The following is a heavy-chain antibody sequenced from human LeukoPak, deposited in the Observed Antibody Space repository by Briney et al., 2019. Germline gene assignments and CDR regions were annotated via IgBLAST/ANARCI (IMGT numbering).Heavy chain of an antibody. Sequence: GGSLRLSCAASRFTFSSYGMHWVRQAPGKGLEWVAYIQYDGSNEQYADSVKGRFSISRDSSKNTLYLQMNSLRTEDTALYYCARDLILGDYWGQGTLVTVSS. J-gene: IGHJ4*02. CDR3: ARDLILGDY. D-gene: IGHD7-27*01. CDR1: RFTFSSYG. V-gene: IGHV3-30*02. CDR2: IQYDGSNE.